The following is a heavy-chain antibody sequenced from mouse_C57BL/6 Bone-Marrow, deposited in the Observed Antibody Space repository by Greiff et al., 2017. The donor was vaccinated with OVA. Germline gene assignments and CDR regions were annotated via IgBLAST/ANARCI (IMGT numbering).Heavy chain of an antibody. D-gene: IGHD2-2*01. CDR2: IDPSDSYT. J-gene: IGHJ2*01. Sequence: QVQLQQPGAELVMPGASVKLSCKASGYTFTSYWMHWVKQRPGQGLEWIGEIDPSDSYTNYNQKFKGKSTLTVDKSSSTAYMQLSSLTSEDSAVYYGARMGVYYGNDCGYFEYWGQGTTLTVSS. CDR3: ARMGVYYGNDCGYFEY. CDR1: GYTFTSYW. V-gene: IGHV1-69*01.